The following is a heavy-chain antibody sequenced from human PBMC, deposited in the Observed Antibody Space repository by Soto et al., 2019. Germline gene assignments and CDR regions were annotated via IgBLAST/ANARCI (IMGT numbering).Heavy chain of an antibody. CDR1: GFTFSKYA. J-gene: IGHJ4*02. D-gene: IGHD5-18*01. CDR2: ISYNGGGT. V-gene: IGHV3-23*01. CDR3: AKEGGGGAAMVTSYFDY. Sequence: GGSLRLSCAASGFTFSKYAMTWARQAPGKGLEWVSAISYNGGGTYYVDSVKGRFTVSRDNSKNTLYLQMHSLRAEDTAVYYCAKEGGGGAAMVTSYFDYWGQGTLVTVSS.